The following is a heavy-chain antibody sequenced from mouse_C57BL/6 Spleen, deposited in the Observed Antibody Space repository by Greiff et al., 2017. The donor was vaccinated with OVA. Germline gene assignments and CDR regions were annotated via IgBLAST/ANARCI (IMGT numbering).Heavy chain of an antibody. Sequence: QVHVKQSGAELMKPGASVKLSCKATGYTFTGYWIEWVKQRPGHGLEWIGEILPGSGSTNYNEKFKGKATLTADTSSNAAYMQLSSLTTEDSAIYYCARSLYYYGSSSRDYFDYWGQGTTLTVSS. V-gene: IGHV1-9*01. CDR3: ARSLYYYGSSSRDYFDY. CDR1: GYTFTGYW. J-gene: IGHJ2*01. CDR2: ILPGSGST. D-gene: IGHD1-1*01.